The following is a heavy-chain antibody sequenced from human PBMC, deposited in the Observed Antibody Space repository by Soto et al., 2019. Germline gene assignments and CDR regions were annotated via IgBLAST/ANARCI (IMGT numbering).Heavy chain of an antibody. J-gene: IGHJ4*02. V-gene: IGHV1-46*01. D-gene: IGHD3-16*01. CDR2: INPSGGST. CDR1: GYTFTSYY. CDR3: AREGEPLFDY. Sequence: QVQLVQSGAEVKKPGASVKVSCKASGYTFTSYYMHWVRQAPGQGLEWMGIINPSGGSTSYAQKFQSRVIMSRDTSLSTVYMELSSLRSEDTAVYCCAREGEPLFDYWGQGTLVTVSS.